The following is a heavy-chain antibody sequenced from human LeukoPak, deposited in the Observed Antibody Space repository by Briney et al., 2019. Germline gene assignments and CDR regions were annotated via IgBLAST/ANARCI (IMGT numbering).Heavy chain of an antibody. Sequence: GGSLRLSCAASGFTFSSYAMSWFRQAPGKGLEWVSAISGSGGSTYYADSVRGRFTISRDNSKNTLYLQMNSLGAEDTAVYYCAKDGRYYYDSSGYYYWGQGTLVTVSS. J-gene: IGHJ4*02. CDR2: ISGSGGST. CDR1: GFTFSSYA. V-gene: IGHV3-23*01. D-gene: IGHD3-22*01. CDR3: AKDGRYYYDSSGYYY.